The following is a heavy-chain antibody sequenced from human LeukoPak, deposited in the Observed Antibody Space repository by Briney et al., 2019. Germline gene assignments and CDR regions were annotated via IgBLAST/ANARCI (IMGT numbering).Heavy chain of an antibody. V-gene: IGHV3-21*01. Sequence: GGSLRLSCAASGFTFSSYSMNWVRQAPGKGLERVSSISSSDYIYYADSVKGRFTISRDNAKNSLYLQMNSLRAEDTAVYYCARSSGSGSYYPRFDYWGQGTLVTVSS. J-gene: IGHJ4*02. CDR2: ISSSDYI. CDR1: GFTFSSYS. D-gene: IGHD3-10*01. CDR3: ARSSGSGSYYPRFDY.